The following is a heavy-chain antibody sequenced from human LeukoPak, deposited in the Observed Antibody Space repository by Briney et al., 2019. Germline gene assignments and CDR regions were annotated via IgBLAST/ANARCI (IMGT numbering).Heavy chain of an antibody. J-gene: IGHJ3*02. CDR3: ARALPSSSLDAFDI. D-gene: IGHD6-13*01. V-gene: IGHV3-48*03. Sequence: GGSLRLSCAASGFTFSGYAMNWVRQAPGKGLEWVSYTSSSGSTIYYADSVKGRFTISRDNAKNSLYLQMNSLRAEDTAVYYCARALPSSSLDAFDIWGQGTMVTVSS. CDR1: GFTFSGYA. CDR2: TSSSGSTI.